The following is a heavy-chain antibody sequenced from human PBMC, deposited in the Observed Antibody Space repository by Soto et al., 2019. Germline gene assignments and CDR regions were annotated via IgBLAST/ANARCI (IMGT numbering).Heavy chain of an antibody. CDR3: ARWMYYDILTGYYGRTGPDMDV. CDR1: GFTFSSYS. J-gene: IGHJ6*03. CDR2: ISSSSSYI. V-gene: IGHV3-21*01. D-gene: IGHD3-9*01. Sequence: GGSLRLSCAASGFTFSSYSMNWVRQAPGKGLEWVSSISSSSSYIYYADSVKGRFTISRDNAKNSLYLQMNSLRAEDTAVYYCARWMYYDILTGYYGRTGPDMDVWGKGTTVTVSS.